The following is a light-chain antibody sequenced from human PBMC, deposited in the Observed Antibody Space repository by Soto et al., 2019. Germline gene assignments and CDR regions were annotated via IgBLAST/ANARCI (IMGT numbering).Light chain of an antibody. CDR1: ERINTY. J-gene: IGKJ4*01. V-gene: IGKV1-12*01. Sequence: DIQMTQSPSSVSASVGDRVTITCRASERINTYLAWYQQQQGKXXKXXIYAASSLQSGVPSRFSGSGSGTEFTLTISNLQPEDFATYYCQQANSPPLTFGGGTKVDIK. CDR3: QQANSPPLT. CDR2: AAS.